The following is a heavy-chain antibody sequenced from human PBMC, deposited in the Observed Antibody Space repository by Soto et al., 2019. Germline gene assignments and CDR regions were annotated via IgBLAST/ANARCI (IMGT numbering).Heavy chain of an antibody. CDR2: ISSNGVGT. Sequence: EVQLAESGGGLAQPGGSLRLSCAASGFTLSGYAMDWVRQAPGKGLEYVSGISSNGVGTYYANSVQGRFTVSRDNSKNTVYLQMGSLRPEDMAVYYCARRARPDFYYMDVWGKGTTVTVS. V-gene: IGHV3-64*01. CDR3: ARRARPDFYYMDV. CDR1: GFTLSGYA. J-gene: IGHJ6*03. D-gene: IGHD6-6*01.